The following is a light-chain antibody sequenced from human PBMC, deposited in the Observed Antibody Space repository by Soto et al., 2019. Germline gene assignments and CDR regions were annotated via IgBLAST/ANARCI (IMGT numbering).Light chain of an antibody. CDR2: EVS. V-gene: IGLV2-8*01. CDR1: SSDVGSYNY. J-gene: IGLJ1*01. Sequence: QSALTQPPSASGSPGQSVTISCTGTSSDVGSYNYVSWYQQHPGKAPKLMIYEVSKRPSGVPDRFSGSKSGNTASLTVSVLQAEDEADYYCSSYAGSNNRVFGTGTKVTVL. CDR3: SSYAGSNNRV.